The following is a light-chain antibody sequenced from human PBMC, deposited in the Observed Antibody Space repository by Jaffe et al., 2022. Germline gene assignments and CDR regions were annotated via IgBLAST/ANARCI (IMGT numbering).Light chain of an antibody. CDR3: QSADSSGTYGYYV. CDR1: ALPKQY. J-gene: IGLJ1*01. Sequence: SYELTQPPSVSVSPGQTARITCSGDALPKQYAYWYQQKPGQAPVLVIYKDSERPSGIPERFSGSSSGTTVTLTISGVQAEDEADYYCQSADSSGTYGYYVFGTGTKVTVL. CDR2: KDS. V-gene: IGLV3-25*03.